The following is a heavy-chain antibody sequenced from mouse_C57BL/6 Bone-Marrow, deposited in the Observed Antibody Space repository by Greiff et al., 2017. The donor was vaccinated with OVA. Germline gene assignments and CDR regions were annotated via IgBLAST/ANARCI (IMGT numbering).Heavy chain of an antibody. CDR1: GFTFSSYA. D-gene: IGHD1-1*01. J-gene: IGHJ3*01. CDR2: ISSGGDYI. Sequence: EVKLQESGEGLVKPGGSLKLSCAASGFTFSSYAMSWVRQTPEKRLEWVAYISSGGDYIYYADTVKGRFTISRDNARNTLYLQMSSLKSEDTAMYYCTRDLGYYYGTWLAYWGQGTLVTVSA. V-gene: IGHV5-9-1*02. CDR3: TRDLGYYYGTWLAY.